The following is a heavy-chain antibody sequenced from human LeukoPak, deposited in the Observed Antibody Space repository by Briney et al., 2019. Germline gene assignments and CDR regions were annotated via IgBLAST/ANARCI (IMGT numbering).Heavy chain of an antibody. J-gene: IGHJ5*02. CDR1: GGSISSYY. Sequence: SETLSLTCTVSGGSISSYYWSWIRQPPGKGLEWIGYIYTSGSTNYNPSLKSRVTISVDTSTNQFSLKLSSVTAADTAVYYCARRKARWFDPWGQGTLVTVSS. CDR2: IYTSGST. V-gene: IGHV4-4*09. D-gene: IGHD1-14*01. CDR3: ARRKARWFDP.